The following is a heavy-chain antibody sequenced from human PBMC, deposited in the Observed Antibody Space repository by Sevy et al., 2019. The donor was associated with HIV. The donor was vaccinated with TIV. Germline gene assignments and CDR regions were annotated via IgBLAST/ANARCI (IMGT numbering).Heavy chain of an antibody. J-gene: IGHJ3*02. CDR2: ISSSSSYI. Sequence: GESLKISCAASGFTFSSYSMNWVRQAPGKGLEWVSSISSSSSYIYYAGSVKGRFTISRDNAKNSLYLQMNSLRAEDTAVYYCARALYSSSSDWAFDIWGQGTMVTVSS. CDR1: GFTFSSYS. V-gene: IGHV3-21*01. D-gene: IGHD6-6*01. CDR3: ARALYSSSSDWAFDI.